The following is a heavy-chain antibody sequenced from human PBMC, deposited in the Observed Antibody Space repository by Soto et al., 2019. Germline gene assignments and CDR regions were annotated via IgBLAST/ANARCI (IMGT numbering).Heavy chain of an antibody. CDR2: INPKSGGT. Sequence: EASMGVYCEDSVDIFTDDHIRWVRPATGQGLEWLGRINPKSGGTSTAQKFQGWVTMTRDRSISTVYMELTRLRSDDTAVYFCARGHSTDCSNGVCSFFYNHEMDVWGQGTTVTVAS. CDR1: VDIFTDDH. D-gene: IGHD2-8*01. J-gene: IGHJ6*02. V-gene: IGHV1-2*04. CDR3: ARGHSTDCSNGVCSFFYNHEMDV.